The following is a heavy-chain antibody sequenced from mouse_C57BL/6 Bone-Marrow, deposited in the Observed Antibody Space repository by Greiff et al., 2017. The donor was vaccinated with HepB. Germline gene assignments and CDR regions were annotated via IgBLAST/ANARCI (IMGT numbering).Heavy chain of an antibody. CDR1: GYSFTGYF. D-gene: IGHD1-1*01. CDR2: INPYNGDT. CDR3: ARDYGSSPLFDY. J-gene: IGHJ2*01. V-gene: IGHV1-20*01. Sequence: VQLQQSGPELVKPGDSVKISCKASGYSFTGYFMNWVMQSHGKSLEWIGRINPYNGDTFYNQKFKGKATLTVDKSSSTAHMELRSLTSEDSAVYYCARDYGSSPLFDYWGQGTTLTVSS.